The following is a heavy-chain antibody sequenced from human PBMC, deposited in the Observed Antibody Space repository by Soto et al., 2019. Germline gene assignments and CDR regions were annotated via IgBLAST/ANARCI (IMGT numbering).Heavy chain of an antibody. J-gene: IGHJ6*02. D-gene: IGHD3-3*01. CDR2: IIPIFGTA. CDR1: GGTFSSYA. Sequence: SLKVSCKASGGTFSSYAISWARQAPGQGLEWMGGIIPIFGTANYAQKFQGRVTITADESTSTAYMELSSLRSEDTAVYYCARARATPPYYDFWSGYRYGMDVWGQGTTVTVSS. V-gene: IGHV1-69*13. CDR3: ARARATPPYYDFWSGYRYGMDV.